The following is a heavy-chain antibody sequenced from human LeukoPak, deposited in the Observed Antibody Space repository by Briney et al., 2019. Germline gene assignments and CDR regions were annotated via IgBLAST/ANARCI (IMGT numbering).Heavy chain of an antibody. CDR1: AFTVSSNY. CDR3: ARDSIQQQLVLEDRGYPYYFEH. V-gene: IGHV3-21*01. D-gene: IGHD6-13*01. J-gene: IGHJ4*02. CDR2: ISSSGNYI. Sequence: GGSLRLSCAASAFTVSSNYLSWVRQAPGKGLEWVSSISSSGNYIYYADSVKGRFTISRDNAKNSLYLQMNSLRAEDTAVYYCARDSIQQQLVLEDRGYPYYFEHWGQGTLVTVSS.